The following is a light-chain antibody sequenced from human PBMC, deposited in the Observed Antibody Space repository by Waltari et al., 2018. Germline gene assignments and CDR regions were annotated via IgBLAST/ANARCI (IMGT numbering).Light chain of an antibody. J-gene: IGLJ1*01. CDR2: EVS. CDR3: SSYAGSKYV. CDR1: SSDVGAYNY. V-gene: IGLV2-8*01. Sequence: QSALTQLPSASGSPGQSVTISCTGTSSDVGAYNYVSWYQQHPGKAPKLMVYEVSKRPLGVPDPFAGSKSGNTASLTVSGLQAEDEADYFCSSYAGSKYVFGTGTKLTVL.